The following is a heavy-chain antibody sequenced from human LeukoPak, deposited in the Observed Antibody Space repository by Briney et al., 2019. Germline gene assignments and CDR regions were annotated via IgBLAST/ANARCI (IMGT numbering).Heavy chain of an antibody. CDR3: ARSAWGPEGDY. V-gene: IGHV1-2*06. CDR1: GYTFTSYG. Sequence: GASVKVSCKASGYTFTSYGISWVRQAPGQGLEWMGRINPNSGGTNYAQKFQGRVTMTRDTSISTAYMELSRLRSDDTAVYYCARSAWGPEGDYWGQGTLVTVSS. CDR2: INPNSGGT. D-gene: IGHD3-16*01. J-gene: IGHJ4*02.